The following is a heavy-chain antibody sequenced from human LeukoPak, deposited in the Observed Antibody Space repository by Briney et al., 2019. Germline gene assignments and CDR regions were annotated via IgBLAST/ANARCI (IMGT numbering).Heavy chain of an antibody. CDR3: ARPYSGYDYFDY. J-gene: IGHJ4*02. Sequence: QPSETLSLTCTVSGDSISISSYYWSWIRQPPGKGLEWIGYIYYSGSTNYNPSLKSRVTISVDTSKNQFSLKLSSVTAADTAVYYCARPYSGYDYFDYWGQGTLVTVSS. CDR1: GDSISISSYY. CDR2: IYYSGST. D-gene: IGHD5-12*01. V-gene: IGHV4-61*01.